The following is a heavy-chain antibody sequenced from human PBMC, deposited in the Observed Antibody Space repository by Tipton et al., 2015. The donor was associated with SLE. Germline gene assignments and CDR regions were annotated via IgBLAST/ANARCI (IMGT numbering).Heavy chain of an antibody. D-gene: IGHD1-26*01. CDR3: ARGVVGATPDAFDI. CDR2: INHSGST. V-gene: IGHV4-34*01. CDR1: GGSFSGYY. J-gene: IGHJ3*02. Sequence: LRLSCAVYGGSFSGYYWSWIRQPPGKGLEWIGEINHSGSTNYNPSLKSRVTISVDTSKNQFSLKLSSVTAADTAVYYCARGVVGATPDAFDIWGQGTMVTVSS.